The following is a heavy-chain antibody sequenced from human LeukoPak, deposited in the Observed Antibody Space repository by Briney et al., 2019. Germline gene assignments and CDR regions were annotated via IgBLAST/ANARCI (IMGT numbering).Heavy chain of an antibody. CDR2: ISCSGGRT. Sequence: GGSLRLSCAASGFTFSSYAMSWVRQAPGKGMDWVSAISCSGGRTYYAESVKGRFTISRDNSKNTLYLQMNSLRAEDTGVYYCAKGGSITGTSDWFDPWGQGTLVTVSS. J-gene: IGHJ5*02. CDR3: AKGGSITGTSDWFDP. D-gene: IGHD1-20*01. CDR1: GFTFSSYA. V-gene: IGHV3-23*01.